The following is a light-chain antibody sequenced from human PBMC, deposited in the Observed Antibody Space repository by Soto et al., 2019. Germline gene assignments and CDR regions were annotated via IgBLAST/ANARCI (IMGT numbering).Light chain of an antibody. CDR2: AAS. Sequence: AIQMTQSPSSLSASVGDRVTITCRASQGIRNDLGWYQQKPGKAPDLLIYAASILQSGVPSRFSGSGSGTDFTLTISSLQPEDFATYYCQHTYGSPPMLPFGGGTKVEIK. CDR1: QGIRND. V-gene: IGKV1-6*01. J-gene: IGKJ4*01. CDR3: QHTYGSPPMLP.